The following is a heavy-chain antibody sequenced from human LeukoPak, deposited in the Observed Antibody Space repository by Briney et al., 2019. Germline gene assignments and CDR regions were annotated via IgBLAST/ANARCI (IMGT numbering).Heavy chain of an antibody. V-gene: IGHV4-34*01. Sequence: PSEILSLTCAVYGGSFSGYYWSWIRRPPGKGLEWIGEINHSGSTNYNPSLKSRVTISVDTSKNQFSLKLSSVTAADTAVYYCARGSDYVWGSYRYLLYWGQGTLVTVSS. CDR2: INHSGST. J-gene: IGHJ4*02. D-gene: IGHD3-16*02. CDR1: GGSFSGYY. CDR3: ARGSDYVWGSYRYLLY.